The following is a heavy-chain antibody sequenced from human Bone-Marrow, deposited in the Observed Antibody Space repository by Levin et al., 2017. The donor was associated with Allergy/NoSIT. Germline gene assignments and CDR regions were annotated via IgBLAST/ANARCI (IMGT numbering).Heavy chain of an antibody. CDR2: IKQDGSEK. V-gene: IGHV3-7*03. J-gene: IGHJ6*03. D-gene: IGHD2-15*01. Sequence: GGSLRLSCAASGFTFSSYWMSWVRQAPGKGLEWVANIKQDGSEKYYVDSVKGRFTISRDNAKNSLYLQMNSLRAEDTAVYYCARRFSTCSGGSCYPRGAYYYYMDVWGKGTTVTVSS. CDR3: ARRFSTCSGGSCYPRGAYYYYMDV. CDR1: GFTFSSYW.